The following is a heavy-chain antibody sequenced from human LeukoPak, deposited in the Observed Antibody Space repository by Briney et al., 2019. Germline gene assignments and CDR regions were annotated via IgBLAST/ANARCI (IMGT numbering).Heavy chain of an antibody. CDR3: ASGTTDIVVVPATLRNYYFDY. Sequence: SVKVSCKASGGTFSSYAISWVRQAPGQGLEWMGGIIPIFGTANYAQKFQGRVTITADESTSTAYMELSSLRSEDTAVYYCASGTTDIVVVPATLRNYYFDYWGQGTLVTVSS. CDR1: GGTFSSYA. V-gene: IGHV1-69*13. CDR2: IIPIFGTA. J-gene: IGHJ4*02. D-gene: IGHD2-2*01.